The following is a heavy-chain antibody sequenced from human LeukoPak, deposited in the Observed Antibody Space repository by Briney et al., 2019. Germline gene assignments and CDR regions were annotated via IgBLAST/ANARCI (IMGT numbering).Heavy chain of an antibody. Sequence: GGSLRLSCAASGFTFSSYWMHWVRQAPGKGLVWVSRINSDGSSTSYADSVKGRFTISRDNAKNSLYLQMNSLRAEDTAVYYCARDLRYSSSWYYFDYWGQGTLVTVSS. CDR2: INSDGSST. V-gene: IGHV3-74*01. CDR3: ARDLRYSSSWYYFDY. CDR1: GFTFSSYW. D-gene: IGHD6-13*01. J-gene: IGHJ4*02.